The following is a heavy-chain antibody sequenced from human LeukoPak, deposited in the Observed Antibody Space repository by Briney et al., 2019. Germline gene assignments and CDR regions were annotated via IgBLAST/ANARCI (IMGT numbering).Heavy chain of an antibody. CDR2: ISRSGDST. CDR3: AKEQRGYTGYAVGSWFDP. J-gene: IGHJ5*02. CDR1: GFTFSSYA. V-gene: IGHV3-23*01. Sequence: GGSLILFCAASGFTFSSYAMSWVRQAPGTGLEWVSAISRSGDSTYYADSVKGRFTIFRDNSKNTLYPQMNSLRAEDTAVYYCAKEQRGYTGYAVGSWFDPWGQGTLVTVSS. D-gene: IGHD5-12*01.